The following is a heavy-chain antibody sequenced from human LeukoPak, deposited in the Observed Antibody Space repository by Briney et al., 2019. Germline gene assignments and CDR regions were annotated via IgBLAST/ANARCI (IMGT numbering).Heavy chain of an antibody. CDR2: IYYSGST. CDR3: ARGGASPSYYDFWSGYCPACYYFDY. CDR1: GVPISSYF. J-gene: IGHJ4*02. Sequence: AETLSLTCSVSGVPISSYFWSWLRQPPGKGLEWIGYIYYSGSTNYNPSLKSRVTISVHTSKNQFSLKLSSVTAADTAVYYCARGGASPSYYDFWSGYCPACYYFDYWGQGTLVTVSS. D-gene: IGHD3-3*01. V-gene: IGHV4-59*12.